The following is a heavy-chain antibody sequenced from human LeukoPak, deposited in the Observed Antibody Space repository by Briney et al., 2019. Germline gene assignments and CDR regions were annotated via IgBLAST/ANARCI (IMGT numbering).Heavy chain of an antibody. Sequence: GGSLRLSCAASGSTVSTNYMNWVRQAPGKGLEWVSTFSGTSTNSYADAVKGRVTISRDNSKNTLYLQMNSLRAEDTAVYYCAKLKQWQPQRYFFEYWGQGALVTVAS. CDR3: AKLKQWQPQRYFFEY. CDR1: GSTVSTNY. V-gene: IGHV3-69-1*01. D-gene: IGHD6-19*01. CDR2: FSGTSTN. J-gene: IGHJ4*02.